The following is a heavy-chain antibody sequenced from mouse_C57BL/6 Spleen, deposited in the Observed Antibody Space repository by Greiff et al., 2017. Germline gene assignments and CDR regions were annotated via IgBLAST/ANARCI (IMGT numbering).Heavy chain of an antibody. Sequence: QVQLQQSGAELARPGASVKLSCKASGYTFTSYGISWVKQRTGQGLEWIGEIYPRSGNTYYNEKFKGKATLTADKSSSTAYMELRSLTSEDSAVYFCARITTVVATGAMDYWGQGTSVTVSS. J-gene: IGHJ4*01. CDR3: ARITTVVATGAMDY. CDR1: GYTFTSYG. D-gene: IGHD1-1*01. CDR2: IYPRSGNT. V-gene: IGHV1-81*01.